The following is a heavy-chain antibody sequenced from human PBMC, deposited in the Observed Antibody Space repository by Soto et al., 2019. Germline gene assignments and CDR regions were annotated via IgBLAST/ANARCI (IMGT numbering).Heavy chain of an antibody. CDR2: IDPSDSYT. D-gene: IGHD6-6*01. Sequence: SGESLKISCKGSGYSFNDYWISWVRQMPGKALEWMGRIDPSDSYTNCSPSFQGHVIISADKSITTAFLRWSSLKASDTAMYYCARRVEYNYSSGSGYFDYWGQGTLVTVSS. V-gene: IGHV5-10-1*01. CDR3: ARRVEYNYSSGSGYFDY. J-gene: IGHJ4*02. CDR1: GYSFNDYW.